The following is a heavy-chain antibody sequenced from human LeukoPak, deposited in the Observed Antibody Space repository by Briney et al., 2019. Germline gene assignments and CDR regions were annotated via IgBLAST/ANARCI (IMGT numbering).Heavy chain of an antibody. CDR1: GGSISSGGYY. V-gene: IGHV4-30-2*01. CDR2: INHSGSS. J-gene: IGHJ4*02. D-gene: IGHD1-26*01. CDR3: ARSLVGAEGLIDY. Sequence: PSQTLSLACTVSGGSISSGGYYWSWIRQPPGKGLEWIGEINHSGSSNYNPSLKSRVTISVDTSKNQFSLKLSSVTAADTAVYYCARSLVGAEGLIDYWGQGTLVTVSS.